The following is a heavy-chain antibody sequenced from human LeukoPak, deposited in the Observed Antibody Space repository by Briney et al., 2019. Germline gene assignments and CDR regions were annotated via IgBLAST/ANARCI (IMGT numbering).Heavy chain of an antibody. CDR2: INPSGDNT. J-gene: IGHJ6*03. D-gene: IGHD3-10*01. Sequence: ASVKVSCKASGYTFTSYYMYWVRQAPGQGLEWMGIINPSGDNTNYAQKFQGRVTMTRDMSTTTVYMELSSLRSEDTAVYYCARRLGRKFGERFYYYHYMDVWGKGTTVTISS. CDR1: GYTFTSYY. V-gene: IGHV1-46*01. CDR3: ARRLGRKFGERFYYYHYMDV.